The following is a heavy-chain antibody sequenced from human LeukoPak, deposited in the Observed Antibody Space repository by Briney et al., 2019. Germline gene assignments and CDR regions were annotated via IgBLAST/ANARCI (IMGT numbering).Heavy chain of an antibody. CDR3: AREIARTTSRGSGDAFDI. D-gene: IGHD2-15*01. J-gene: IGHJ3*02. CDR1: GYTFTGYY. CDR2: INPRSGDT. Sequence: AXVKDSCKASGYTFTGYYMHWVRQAPGQGLEWLGWINPRSGDTNYAQKFQDSVSMTRDTSINTAYMELRRLNSDDTAVYYCAREIARTTSRGSGDAFDIWGQGTMVTVSS. V-gene: IGHV1-2*02.